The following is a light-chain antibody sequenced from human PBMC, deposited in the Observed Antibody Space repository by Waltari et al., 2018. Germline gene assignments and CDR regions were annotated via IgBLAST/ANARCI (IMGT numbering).Light chain of an antibody. Sequence: QSALTQPASVSGTPGQSITISCTGTNSDVGNYNLVSWYQHHPGEAPKLMICEVIKRPSGVSNRFSGSKSGNPASLTISGLQAEDEADYYCAAWDDSLNGHWVFGGGTKVTV. CDR1: NSDVGNYNL. CDR3: AAWDDSLNGHWV. CDR2: EVI. J-gene: IGLJ3*02. V-gene: IGLV2-23*02.